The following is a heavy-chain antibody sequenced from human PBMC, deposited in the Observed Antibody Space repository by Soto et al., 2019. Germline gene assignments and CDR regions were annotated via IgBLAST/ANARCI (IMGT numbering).Heavy chain of an antibody. V-gene: IGHV1-69*01. CDR2: IIPIFGTA. D-gene: IGHD6-6*01. Sequence: QVQLVQSGAEVKKPGSSVKVSCKASGGTFSSYAISWVRQAPGQGLEWMGGIIPIFGTANYAQKFQGRVTITADESTSTAYMELSGLRSEDTAVYYCASPSSSSKPPYYYYGMDVWGQGTTVTVSS. CDR3: ASPSSSSKPPYYYYGMDV. J-gene: IGHJ6*02. CDR1: GGTFSSYA.